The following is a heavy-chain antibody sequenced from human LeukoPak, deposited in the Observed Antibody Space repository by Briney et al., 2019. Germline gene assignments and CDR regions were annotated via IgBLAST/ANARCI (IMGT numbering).Heavy chain of an antibody. CDR2: IRYDGSHK. V-gene: IGHV3-30*02. CDR1: GITFSSYG. Sequence: GGSLRLSCAASGITFSSYGMHWVRQAPGKGLEWVAFIRYDGSHKYYADSVKGRFTISRDNSKNTLYLQMSSLRAEDTAVYYCARDPDTAMVRAGYDYWGQGTLVTVSS. J-gene: IGHJ4*02. CDR3: ARDPDTAMVRAGYDY. D-gene: IGHD5-18*01.